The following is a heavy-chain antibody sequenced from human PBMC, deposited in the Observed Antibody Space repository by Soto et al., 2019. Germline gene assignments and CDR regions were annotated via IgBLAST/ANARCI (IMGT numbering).Heavy chain of an antibody. CDR2: INPNSGGT. CDR3: ARDPATTPDQAMDV. J-gene: IGHJ6*02. V-gene: IGHV1-2*02. CDR1: GYTFTGYY. D-gene: IGHD1-1*01. Sequence: GASVKVSCTASGYTFTGYYMHWVRQAPGQGLEWMGWINPNSGGTNYAQKFQGRVTMTRDTSISTAYMELNSLRAEDTAVYYCARDPATTPDQAMDVWGQGTTVTVSS.